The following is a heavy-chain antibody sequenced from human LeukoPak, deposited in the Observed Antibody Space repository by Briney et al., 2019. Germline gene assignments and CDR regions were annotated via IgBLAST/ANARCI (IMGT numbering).Heavy chain of an antibody. CDR1: GASIQNYY. Sequence: PSETLSLTCTVSGASIQNYYWSWLRQPPGKGLEWIGYVYYTGSTKYNPPLKSRATISVDTSNNQLSLKLRYVTAADTAIYYCARNGVYEGEVADTNYYYGMDVWGQGTTVSVSS. CDR3: ARNGVYEGEVADTNYYYGMDV. V-gene: IGHV4-59*08. J-gene: IGHJ6*02. CDR2: VYYTGST. D-gene: IGHD2-15*01.